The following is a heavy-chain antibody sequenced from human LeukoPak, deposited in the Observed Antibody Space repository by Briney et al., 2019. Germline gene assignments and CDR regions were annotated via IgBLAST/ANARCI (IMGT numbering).Heavy chain of an antibody. V-gene: IGHV4-39*01. Sequence: SETLSLTCTVSGGSISSSSYYWGWIRQPPGKGLEWIGSMYYSGSTYYNPSLKSRVAISVDTSKNQFSLELNSVTAADTAVYYCARGLSFEAYDIWGQGTMVSVSS. CDR3: ARGLSFEAYDI. CDR2: MYYSGST. D-gene: IGHD2-21*01. CDR1: GGSISSSSYY. J-gene: IGHJ3*02.